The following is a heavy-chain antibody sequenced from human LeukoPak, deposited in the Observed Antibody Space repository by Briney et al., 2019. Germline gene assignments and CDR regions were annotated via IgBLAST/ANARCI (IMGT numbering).Heavy chain of an antibody. CDR1: GYTFTGYH. V-gene: IGHV1-2*02. J-gene: IGHJ4*02. CDR3: ARDFGYLDTAMVSVDY. D-gene: IGHD5-18*01. CDR2: INPNSGGT. Sequence: GASVKVSCKASGYTFTGYHMHWVRQAPGQGLEWMGWINPNSGGTNYAQKFQGRVTMTRDTSISTAYMELSRLRSDDTAVYYCARDFGYLDTAMVSVDYWGQGTLVTVSS.